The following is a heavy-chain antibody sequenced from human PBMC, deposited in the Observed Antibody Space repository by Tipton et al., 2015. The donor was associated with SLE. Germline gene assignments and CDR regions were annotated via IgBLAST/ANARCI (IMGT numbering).Heavy chain of an antibody. D-gene: IGHD5-18*01. V-gene: IGHV4-34*01. Sequence: TLSLTCAVYGGSFSGYYWSWIRQPPGKGLEWIGEINHSGSTNYNPSLKSRVTISVDTSKNQFSLKLNSVTAADTAVYYCARGFRGYSYGPKDCWGQGTLVTVSS. CDR2: INHSGST. CDR3: ARGFRGYSYGPKDC. J-gene: IGHJ4*02. CDR1: GGSFSGYY.